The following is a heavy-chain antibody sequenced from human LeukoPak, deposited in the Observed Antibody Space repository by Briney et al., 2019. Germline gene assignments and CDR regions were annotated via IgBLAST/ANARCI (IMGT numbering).Heavy chain of an antibody. V-gene: IGHV1-2*02. CDR2: INPNSGGT. D-gene: IGHD3-22*01. J-gene: IGHJ4*02. Sequence: ASVKVSCKASGYTFTGYYMRWVRQAPGQGLEWMGWINPNSGGTNYAQKFQGRVTMTRDTSISTAYMELSRLRSDDTAVYYCAREYYYDSSGYLYWGQGTLVTVSS. CDR3: AREYYYDSSGYLY. CDR1: GYTFTGYY.